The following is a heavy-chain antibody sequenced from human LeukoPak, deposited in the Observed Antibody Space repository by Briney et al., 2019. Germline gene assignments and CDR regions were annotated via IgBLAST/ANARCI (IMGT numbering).Heavy chain of an antibody. CDR1: GFTLSSYA. D-gene: IGHD2-21*02. CDR3: TTVPFFPIVVVTAIDLFDY. Sequence: GGSLRLSCAGSGFTLSSYAMSWVRQAPGKGLEWVSSISDIGGSTYYVDSVKGRFTISRDNAKNTLYLQMNSLKTEDTAVYYCTTVPFFPIVVVTAIDLFDYWGQGTLVTVSS. V-gene: IGHV3-23*01. CDR2: ISDIGGST. J-gene: IGHJ4*02.